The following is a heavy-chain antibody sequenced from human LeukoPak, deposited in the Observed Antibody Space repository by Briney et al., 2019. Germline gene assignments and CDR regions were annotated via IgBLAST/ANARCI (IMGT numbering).Heavy chain of an antibody. CDR2: IDPSDSYT. Sequence: GESLKISCKGSGYSFTSYWISWVRQMPGEGLEWMGRIDPSDSYTNYSPSFQGHVTISADKSISTAYLQWSSLKASDTAMYYCARRRYSSSWYYFDYWGQGTLVTVSS. CDR3: ARRRYSSSWYYFDY. V-gene: IGHV5-10-1*01. D-gene: IGHD6-13*01. CDR1: GYSFTSYW. J-gene: IGHJ4*02.